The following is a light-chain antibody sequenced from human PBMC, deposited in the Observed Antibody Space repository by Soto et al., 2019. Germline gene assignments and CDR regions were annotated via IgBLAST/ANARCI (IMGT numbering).Light chain of an antibody. V-gene: IGLV2-14*01. Sequence: QSALTQPASVSGSPGQSITISCTGTSSDVGGYDFVSWYQQRPGKAPKLIIYDVSNRPSGVSNLFSGSKSGNTASLTISGVQAEDEADYYCTSYTRSYIGLFGGGTKVTVL. CDR3: TSYTRSYIGL. CDR2: DVS. J-gene: IGLJ2*01. CDR1: SSDVGGYDF.